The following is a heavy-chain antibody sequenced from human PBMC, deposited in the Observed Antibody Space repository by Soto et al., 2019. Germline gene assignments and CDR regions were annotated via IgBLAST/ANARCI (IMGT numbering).Heavy chain of an antibody. CDR3: AAERDCSGGSCYSYYGMDV. D-gene: IGHD2-15*01. CDR1: GFTFTSSA. CDR2: IVVGSGNT. J-gene: IGHJ6*02. V-gene: IGHV1-58*01. Sequence: SVKVSCKASGFTFTSSAVQWVRQARGQRLEWIGWIVVGSGNTNYAQKFQERVTITRDMSTSTAYMELSSLRSEDTAVYYCAAERDCSGGSCYSYYGMDVWGQGATVTVSS.